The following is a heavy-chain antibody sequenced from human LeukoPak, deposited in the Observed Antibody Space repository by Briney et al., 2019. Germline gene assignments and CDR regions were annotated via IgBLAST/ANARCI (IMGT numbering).Heavy chain of an antibody. CDR1: GFTFSDYY. CDR3: ARVVNYYDSSGYYYEIGWFDP. V-gene: IGHV3-11*05. CDR2: ISSSSSYT. J-gene: IGHJ5*02. Sequence: PGGSLRLSCAASGFTFSDYYMSWIRQAPGKGLEWVSYISSSSSYTNYADSVKGRFTISRDNAKNSLYLQMNSLRAEDTAVYYCARVVNYYDSSGYYYEIGWFDPWGQGTLVTVSP. D-gene: IGHD3-22*01.